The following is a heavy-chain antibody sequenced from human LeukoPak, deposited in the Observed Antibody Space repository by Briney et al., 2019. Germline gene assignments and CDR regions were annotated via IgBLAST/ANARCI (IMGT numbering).Heavy chain of an antibody. CDR1: GYTFTSYD. V-gene: IGHV1-8*01. Sequence: ASVKVSCKASGYTFTSYDINWVRQATGQGLEWMGWMNPNSGNTGYAQKFQGRVTMTRNTSIGTAYMELSSLRSEDTAVYYCARSKGSYEAAPPGYWGQGTLVTVSS. J-gene: IGHJ4*02. CDR2: MNPNSGNT. CDR3: ARSKGSYEAAPPGY. D-gene: IGHD6-6*01.